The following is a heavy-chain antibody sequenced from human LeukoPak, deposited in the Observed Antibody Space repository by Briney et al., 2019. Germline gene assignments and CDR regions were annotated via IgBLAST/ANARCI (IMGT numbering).Heavy chain of an antibody. CDR2: INPNSGGT. J-gene: IGHJ4*02. V-gene: IGHV1-2*02. CDR1: GYTFTGYY. Sequence: GASVKVSCKASGYTFTGYYMHWVRQAPGQGLEWMGWINPNSGGTNYAQKFQGRVTMTRDTSISTAYMELSRLRSDDTAVYYCARSMSYYYDSSGYYLKYDYWGQGTLVTVSS. CDR3: ARSMSYYYDSSGYYLKYDY. D-gene: IGHD3-22*01.